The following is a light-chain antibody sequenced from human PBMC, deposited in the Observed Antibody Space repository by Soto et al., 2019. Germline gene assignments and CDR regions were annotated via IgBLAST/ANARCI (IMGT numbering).Light chain of an antibody. CDR1: SSDVGGYNY. CDR2: DVS. V-gene: IGLV2-14*01. J-gene: IGLJ1*01. CDR3: SSYTSSSTSPL. Sequence: QSALTQPASVSGSPGQSITISCTGTSSDVGGYNYVSWYQQHPGKAPKLMIYDVSNRPSGVSNRFSGSKSGNTASLTISGLQAEDEADYYCSSYTSSSTSPLFGTGTKVTVL.